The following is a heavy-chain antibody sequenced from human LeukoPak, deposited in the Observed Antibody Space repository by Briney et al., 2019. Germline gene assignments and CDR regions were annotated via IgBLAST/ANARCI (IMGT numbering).Heavy chain of an antibody. J-gene: IGHJ4*02. CDR3: ARQVVRRDLSSSWYAIRPLFHYFDY. CDR2: INHGGST. CDR1: GGSFSGYY. D-gene: IGHD6-13*01. V-gene: IGHV4-34*01. Sequence: PSETLSLTCAVYGGSFSGYYWSWIRQPPGKGLEWIGEINHGGSTNYNPSLKSRVTISVDTSKNQCSLKLSSVTAADTAVYYCARQVVRRDLSSSWYAIRPLFHYFDYWGQGTLVTVSS.